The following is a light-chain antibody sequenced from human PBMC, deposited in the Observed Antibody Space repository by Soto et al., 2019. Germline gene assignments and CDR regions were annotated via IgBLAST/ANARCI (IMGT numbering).Light chain of an antibody. V-gene: IGKV3D-20*01. J-gene: IGKJ5*01. CDR3: QQYGSSPIT. CDR1: QSVSSN. Sequence: EIVMTQSPATLSVSPGERATLSCRASQSVSSNLAWYQQKPGLAPRLLIHDTSSRAIGIPDRFSGSKSGTNFTLTIRRMEPEDVGMYYCQQYGSSPITFGQGTRLEIK. CDR2: DTS.